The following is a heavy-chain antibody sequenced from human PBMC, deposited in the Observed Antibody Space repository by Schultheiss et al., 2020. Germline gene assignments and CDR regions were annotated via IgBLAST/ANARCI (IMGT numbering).Heavy chain of an antibody. CDR3: ARQWLRLVIAPRLDAFDI. D-gene: IGHD3-16*01. CDR1: GGSISSSSYY. V-gene: IGHV4-39*01. J-gene: IGHJ3*02. CDR2: IYYSGST. Sequence: SETLSLTCTVSGGSISSSSYYWGWIRQPPGKGLEWIGSIYYSGSTYYNPSLKSRVTISVDTSKNQFSLKLSSVTAADTAVYYCARQWLRLVIAPRLDAFDIWGQGTMVTVSS.